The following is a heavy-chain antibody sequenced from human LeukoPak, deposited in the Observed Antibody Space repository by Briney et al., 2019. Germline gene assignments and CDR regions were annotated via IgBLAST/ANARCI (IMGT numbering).Heavy chain of an antibody. J-gene: IGHJ6*03. CDR2: IYYSGST. V-gene: IGHV4-39*01. Sequence: PSETLSLTCTVSGGSISSSSYYWGWIRQPPGKGLEWIGRIYYSGSTYYNPDLKSRVTITVETSKNQFSLKLSSVTAADTAVYYCARRGEFCSGGSCYVLRYCYYMDVWGKGTTVTVSS. D-gene: IGHD2-15*01. CDR1: GGSISSSSYY. CDR3: ARRGEFCSGGSCYVLRYCYYMDV.